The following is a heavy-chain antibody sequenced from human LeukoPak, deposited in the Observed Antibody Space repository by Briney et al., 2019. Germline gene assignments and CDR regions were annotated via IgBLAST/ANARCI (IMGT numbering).Heavy chain of an antibody. V-gene: IGHV3-64*02. CDR2: ISGDGGTI. CDR1: GFTLRPYA. Sequence: GGSLRLSCAASGFTLRPYAMHWVRQAPGKGLEYVASISGDGGTISYPDSVKGRCAISRDNSKNTVYLQMGRLRTEDMGVYYCARMATGAAGGALDVWGQGTTVIVS. J-gene: IGHJ6*02. D-gene: IGHD1-1*01. CDR3: ARMATGAAGGALDV.